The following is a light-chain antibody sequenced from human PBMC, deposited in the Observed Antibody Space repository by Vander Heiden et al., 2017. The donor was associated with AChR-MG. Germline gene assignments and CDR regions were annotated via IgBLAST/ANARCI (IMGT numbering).Light chain of an antibody. CDR1: QSLSRSS. V-gene: IGKV3-20*01. CDR3: QQFATSWT. Sequence: EIVLTQSPGTLSLSPGERATLSCRASQSLSRSSLAWYQQKPGQAPRLLIFGSSTRATGIPDRFSGSGSGTDFTLTISRLEPEDFAVYYCQQFATSWTFGQGTKVEIK. J-gene: IGKJ1*01. CDR2: GSS.